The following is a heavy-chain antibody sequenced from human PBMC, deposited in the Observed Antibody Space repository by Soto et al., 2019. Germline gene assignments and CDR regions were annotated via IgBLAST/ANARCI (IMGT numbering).Heavy chain of an antibody. CDR3: ARGRDIWSGSCMDV. V-gene: IGHV4-59*01. Sequence: TVTGGSISSYYWSWIRQPPGKGLEWIGYIYYSGSTNYNPSLKSRVTISVDTSKNQFSLKLSSVTAADTAVYYCARGRDIWSGSCMDVWGQGTTVTVSS. CDR2: IYYSGST. D-gene: IGHD3-3*01. CDR1: GGSISSYY. J-gene: IGHJ6*02.